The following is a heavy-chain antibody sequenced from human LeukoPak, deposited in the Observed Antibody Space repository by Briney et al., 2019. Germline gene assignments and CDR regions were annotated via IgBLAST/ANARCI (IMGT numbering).Heavy chain of an antibody. Sequence: SETLSLTCTVSGGFISSYYCSWVRQPPGKGLDWIGYIYTSGSTNYNPSTRSRVTISVDTSKNQLSLKLRCVTAVDPAVYYCARELGYSSSWYDLFAAPNWFDPWGQGTLVTVSS. CDR3: ARELGYSSSWYDLFAAPNWFDP. D-gene: IGHD6-13*01. V-gene: IGHV4-4*09. CDR2: IYTSGST. CDR1: GGFISSYY. J-gene: IGHJ5*02.